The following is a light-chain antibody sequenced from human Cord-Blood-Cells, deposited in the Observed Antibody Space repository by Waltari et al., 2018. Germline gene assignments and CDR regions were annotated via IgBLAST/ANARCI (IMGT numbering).Light chain of an antibody. CDR1: QSVSSSY. J-gene: IGKJ2*01. V-gene: IGKV3-20*01. CDR3: QQYGSSPYT. Sequence: ELVLTQSPGPLALSPGERATLSCRASQSVSSSYLAWYQQKPGQAPRLPIYGASSRATGIPDRFSGSGSGTDFTLTISRLEPEDFAVYYCQQYGSSPYTFGQGTKLEIK. CDR2: GAS.